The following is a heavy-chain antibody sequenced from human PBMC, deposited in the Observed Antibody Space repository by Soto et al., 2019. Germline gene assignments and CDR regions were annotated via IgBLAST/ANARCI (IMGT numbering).Heavy chain of an antibody. Sequence: QVQLQESGPGLVKPSETLSLTCTVSGGSISSYYWNWIRQSPGKGLEWIAYIYSSGSANYNPSLNSRATISVDASKNQFSLKLSSVTAADTAVYYCAREKYGMDVWGQGTTVTVSS. CDR2: IYSSGSA. CDR3: AREKYGMDV. V-gene: IGHV4-59*01. CDR1: GGSISSYY. J-gene: IGHJ6*02.